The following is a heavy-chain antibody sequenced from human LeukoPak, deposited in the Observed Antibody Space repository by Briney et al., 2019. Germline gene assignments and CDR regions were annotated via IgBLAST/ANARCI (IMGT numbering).Heavy chain of an antibody. V-gene: IGHV3-30*03. CDR2: ISYDGSNK. CDR1: GFTFSSYG. J-gene: IGHJ4*02. D-gene: IGHD6-6*01. Sequence: GGSLRLSCAASGFTFSSYGMHWVRQAPGKGLEWVAVISYDGSNKYYADSVKGRFTISRHNAKNSLYLQMNSLRAEDTAVYYRAGSSLGSSSAYRHFDYWGQGNLVTVSS. CDR3: AGSSLGSSSAYRHFDY.